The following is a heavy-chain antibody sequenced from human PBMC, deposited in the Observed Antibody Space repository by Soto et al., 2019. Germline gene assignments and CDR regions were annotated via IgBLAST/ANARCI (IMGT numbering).Heavy chain of an antibody. J-gene: IGHJ4*02. D-gene: IGHD3-22*01. CDR2: IYYSGST. CDR1: GGSISSSSYY. V-gene: IGHV4-39*01. Sequence: SETLSLTCTVSGGSISSSSYYWGWIRQPPGKGLEWIGSIYYSGSTYYNPSLKSRVTISVDTSKNQFSLKLSSVTAADTAVYYCARDYDSSGYYDYWGQGTLVTVSS. CDR3: ARDYDSSGYYDY.